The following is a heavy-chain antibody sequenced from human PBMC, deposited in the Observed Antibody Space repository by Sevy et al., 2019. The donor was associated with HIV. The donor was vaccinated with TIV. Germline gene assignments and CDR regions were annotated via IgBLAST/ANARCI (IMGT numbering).Heavy chain of an antibody. CDR2: ISGSGGST. CDR3: AKEMWAYYYDSSGNFDAFDI. J-gene: IGHJ3*02. Sequence: GGSLRLSCAASGFTFSSYAMSWVRQAPGKGLEWVSAISGSGGSTYYADSVKGRFTISRENSKNTLYLQMNSLRAEDTAVYYCAKEMWAYYYDSSGNFDAFDIWGQGTMVTVSS. D-gene: IGHD3-22*01. V-gene: IGHV3-23*01. CDR1: GFTFSSYA.